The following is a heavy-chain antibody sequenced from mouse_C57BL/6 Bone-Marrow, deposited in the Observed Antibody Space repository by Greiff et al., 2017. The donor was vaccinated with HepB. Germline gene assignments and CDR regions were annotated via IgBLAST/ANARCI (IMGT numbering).Heavy chain of an antibody. V-gene: IGHV5-6*01. CDR3: ARPVSTMITTWYFDY. CDR2: ISSGGSYT. Sequence: DVQLQESGGDLVKPGGSLKLSCAASGFTFSSYGMSWVRQTPDKRLEWVATISSGGSYTYYPDSVKGRFTISRDNAKNTLYLQMSSLKSEDTAMYYCARPVSTMITTWYFDYWGQGTTLTVSS. D-gene: IGHD2-4*01. CDR1: GFTFSSYG. J-gene: IGHJ2*01.